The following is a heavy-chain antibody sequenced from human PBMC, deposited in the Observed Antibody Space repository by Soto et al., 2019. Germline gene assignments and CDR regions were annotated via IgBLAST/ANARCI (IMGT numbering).Heavy chain of an antibody. CDR2: ISYDGSNK. CDR1: GFPFRSYA. V-gene: IGHV3-30-3*01. D-gene: IGHD2-2*01. CDR3: ARDTEYQLQYYYYYGMDV. Sequence: GGSLSLSCTASGFPFRSYAMHWVRQAPGKGLEWVAVISYDGSNKYYADSVKGRFTISRDNSKNTLYLQMNSLRAEDTAVYYCARDTEYQLQYYYYYGMDVWGQGTTVTVSS. J-gene: IGHJ6*02.